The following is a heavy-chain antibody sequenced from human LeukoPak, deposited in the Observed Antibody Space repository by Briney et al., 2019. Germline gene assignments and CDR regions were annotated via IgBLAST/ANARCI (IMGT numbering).Heavy chain of an antibody. CDR2: INHSGST. Sequence: SETLSLTCAVYGGSFSGYYWSWIRQPPGKGLEWIGEINHSGSTNYNPSLKSRVTISVDTSKTQFSLKLSSVTAADTAVYYCARRNYYDSSGSNWGQGTLVTVSS. CDR3: ARRNYYDSSGSN. D-gene: IGHD3-22*01. V-gene: IGHV4-34*01. CDR1: GGSFSGYY. J-gene: IGHJ4*02.